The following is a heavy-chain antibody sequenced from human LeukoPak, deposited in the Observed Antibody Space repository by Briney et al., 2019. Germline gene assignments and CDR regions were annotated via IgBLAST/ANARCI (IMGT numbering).Heavy chain of an antibody. Sequence: GGSLRLSCAASGFTFSSYSMNWVRQAPGKGLEWVSSISSSSSYIYYADSVKGRFTISRDNAKNSLYLQMNSLRAENTAVYYCARGTPYNFYYYMDVWGKGTTVTVSS. J-gene: IGHJ6*03. CDR3: ARGTPYNFYYYMDV. CDR2: ISSSSSYI. D-gene: IGHD5-24*01. CDR1: GFTFSSYS. V-gene: IGHV3-21*01.